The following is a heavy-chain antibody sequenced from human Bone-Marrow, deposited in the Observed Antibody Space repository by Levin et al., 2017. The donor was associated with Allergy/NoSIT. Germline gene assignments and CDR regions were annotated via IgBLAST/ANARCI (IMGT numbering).Heavy chain of an antibody. Sequence: PGESLKISCTTSGFTFRDSAMTWVRQAPGKGLEWVGFIRGRAFRGTTEYAASVEGRVTISRDDSNSVAYLQINSLKIEDTAVYYCTRGGYDFWSGSFDPWGQGTLVIVSS. CDR3: TRGGYDFWSGSFDP. CDR1: GFTFRDSA. J-gene: IGHJ5*02. D-gene: IGHD3-3*01. V-gene: IGHV3-49*04. CDR2: IRGRAFRGTT.